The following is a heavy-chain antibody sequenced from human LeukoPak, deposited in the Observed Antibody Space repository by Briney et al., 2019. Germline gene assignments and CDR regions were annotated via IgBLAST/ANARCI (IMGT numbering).Heavy chain of an antibody. CDR1: GFTFSTYW. J-gene: IGHJ5*01. D-gene: IGHD2-8*01. Sequence: PGGSLGLSCAASGFTFSTYWMSWGRQAPGKGLEWVANIREDGSDKYYVDSVKGRFTISRDNAKNSLYLQMNNLRAEDTAVYYCARYLHDNGAFDSWGQGTLVTVSS. CDR3: ARYLHDNGAFDS. CDR2: IREDGSDK. V-gene: IGHV3-7*05.